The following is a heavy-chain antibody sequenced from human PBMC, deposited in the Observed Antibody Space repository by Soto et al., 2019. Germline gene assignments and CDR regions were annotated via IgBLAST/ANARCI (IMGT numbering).Heavy chain of an antibody. J-gene: IGHJ4*02. Sequence: GPSVKVSCKASGYTFTSYGISWVRQAPGRGLEWMGWISAYNGNTNYAQKLQGRVTMTTDTSTSTAYMELRSLRSDDTAVYYCARQINQYYGSGSYAYDYWGQGTLVTVSS. V-gene: IGHV1-18*01. CDR1: GYTFTSYG. D-gene: IGHD3-10*01. CDR2: ISAYNGNT. CDR3: ARQINQYYGSGSYAYDY.